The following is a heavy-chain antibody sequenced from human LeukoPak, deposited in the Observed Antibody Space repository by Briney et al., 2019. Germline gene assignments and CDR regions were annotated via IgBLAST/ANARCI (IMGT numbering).Heavy chain of an antibody. J-gene: IGHJ3*02. CDR2: IYHSGST. Sequence: SETLSLTCAVSGGSISNSDWWSWVRQPPGKGLEWIGEIYHSGSTNYNPSLKSRVTISVDKSKNQFSLKLSSVTAADTAVYYCASPTYCSGGSCYGAFDIWGQGTMVTVSS. CDR3: ASPTYCSGGSCYGAFDI. V-gene: IGHV4-4*02. D-gene: IGHD2-15*01. CDR1: GGSISNSDW.